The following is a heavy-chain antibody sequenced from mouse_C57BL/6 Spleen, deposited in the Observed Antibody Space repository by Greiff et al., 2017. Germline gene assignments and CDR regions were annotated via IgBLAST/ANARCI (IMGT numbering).Heavy chain of an antibody. CDR2: IDPEDGDT. V-gene: IGHV14-1*01. Sequence: VQLQQSGAELVRPGASVKLSCTASGFNITDYYMHWVKQRPEQGLEWIGRIDPEDGDTEYAPKFQGKATMTADTSSNTAYLPLSSLTSEDTAVYYCTTGYGSSYVDYWGQGTTLTVSS. CDR3: TTGYGSSYVDY. CDR1: GFNITDYY. D-gene: IGHD1-1*01. J-gene: IGHJ2*01.